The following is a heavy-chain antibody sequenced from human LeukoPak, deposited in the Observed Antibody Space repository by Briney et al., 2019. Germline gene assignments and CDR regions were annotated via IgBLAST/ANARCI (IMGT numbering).Heavy chain of an antibody. Sequence: KPSETLSLTCTVSRGSISSDSYYWGWIRQPPGKGLEWIGSIYYSGSTNYNPSLKSRVTISVDTSKNQFSLKLSSVTAADTAVYYCARLRDGYNWGVDYWGQGTLVTVSS. J-gene: IGHJ4*02. CDR1: RGSISSDSYY. CDR2: IYYSGST. V-gene: IGHV4-39*07. D-gene: IGHD5-24*01. CDR3: ARLRDGYNWGVDY.